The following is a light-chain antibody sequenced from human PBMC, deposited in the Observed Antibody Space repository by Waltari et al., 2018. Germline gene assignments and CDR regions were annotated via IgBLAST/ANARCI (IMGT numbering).Light chain of an antibody. CDR1: SSDVGGYNY. Sequence: QSALTQPRSVSGSPGQSVTISCTGTSSDVGGYNYVSWYQQHPGKAPKLMIYDVSKRPSGVPERVACSKSGNTASLTISGLQAEDEAEYYCCSYRGTYSWGVGGGTELTV. J-gene: IGLJ2*01. CDR3: CSYRGTYSWG. V-gene: IGLV2-11*01. CDR2: DVS.